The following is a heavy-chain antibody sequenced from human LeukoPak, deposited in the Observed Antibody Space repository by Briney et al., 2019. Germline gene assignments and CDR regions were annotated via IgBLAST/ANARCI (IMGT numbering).Heavy chain of an antibody. CDR2: IYYSGST. J-gene: IGHJ4*02. Sequence: SETLSLTCTVSGGSISSDGYYWSWIRQHPGKGLEWIGYIYYSGSTYYNPSLKSRVTISVDTSKNQFSLKLSSVTAADTAVYYCARSPKKGVVIYFDYWGQGTLVTVSS. CDR3: ARSPKKGVVIYFDY. V-gene: IGHV4-31*03. CDR1: GGSISSDGYY. D-gene: IGHD3-3*01.